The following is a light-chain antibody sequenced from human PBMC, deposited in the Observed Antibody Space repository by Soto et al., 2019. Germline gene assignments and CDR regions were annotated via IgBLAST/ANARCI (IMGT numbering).Light chain of an antibody. CDR2: GAS. V-gene: IGKV3-20*01. J-gene: IGKJ2*01. CDR1: QSVSSSY. Sequence: EIVLTQSPGTLSLSPGERATLSCRASQSVSSSYLAWYQQKPGQAPRLLIYGASSRATGIPDRFSGSGSGTAFTPTISRLEPEDFAVYYCQQYGSSPPMYTFGQGTKLEIK. CDR3: QQYGSSPPMYT.